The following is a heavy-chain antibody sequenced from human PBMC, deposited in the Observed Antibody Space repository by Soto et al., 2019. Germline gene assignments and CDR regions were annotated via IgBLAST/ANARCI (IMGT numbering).Heavy chain of an antibody. V-gene: IGHV1-18*01. CDR3: ARDFGNVLRFLEWLFRVQAYGMDV. CDR2: ISAYNGNT. Sequence: GASVKVSCKASGYTFTSYGISWVRQAPGQGLEWMGWISAYNGNTNYAQKLQGRVTMTTDTSTSTAYMELRSLRSDDTAVYYCARDFGNVLRFLEWLFRVQAYGMDVWGQGTTVTVSS. J-gene: IGHJ6*02. CDR1: GYTFTSYG. D-gene: IGHD3-3*01.